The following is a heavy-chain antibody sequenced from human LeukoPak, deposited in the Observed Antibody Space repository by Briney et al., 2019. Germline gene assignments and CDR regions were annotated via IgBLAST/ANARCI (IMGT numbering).Heavy chain of an antibody. Sequence: GSLRLSCAASGFTFSSYWMSWVRQVPGKGLEWVANIKQDGSEKYYVDSVKGRFTISRDNAKNSLYLQMNSLRAEDTAVYYCARVGVITMVRGVIITWGYFDYWGQGTLVTVSS. CDR2: IKQDGSEK. V-gene: IGHV3-7*01. D-gene: IGHD3-10*01. CDR3: ARVGVITMVRGVIITWGYFDY. J-gene: IGHJ4*02. CDR1: GFTFSSYW.